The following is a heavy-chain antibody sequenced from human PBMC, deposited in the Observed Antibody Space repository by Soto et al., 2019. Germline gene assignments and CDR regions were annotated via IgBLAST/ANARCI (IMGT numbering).Heavy chain of an antibody. J-gene: IGHJ4*02. D-gene: IGHD3-22*01. Sequence: PGGSLRLSCAASGFTFSSYGMHWVRQAPGKGLEWVAVIWYDGSNKYYADSVKGRFTISRDNSKNTLYLQMNSLRAEDTAVYYCAREIRPRYYDSSGYYVWGQGTLVTVSS. CDR3: AREIRPRYYDSSGYYV. CDR1: GFTFSSYG. CDR2: IWYDGSNK. V-gene: IGHV3-33*01.